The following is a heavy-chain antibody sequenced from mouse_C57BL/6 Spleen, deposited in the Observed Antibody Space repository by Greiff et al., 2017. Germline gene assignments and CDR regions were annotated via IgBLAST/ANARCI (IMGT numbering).Heavy chain of an antibody. V-gene: IGHV1-18*01. CDR2: INPNNGGT. CDR3: ARVFYYGNYRYFDV. CDR1: GYTFTDYN. D-gene: IGHD2-1*01. J-gene: IGHJ1*03. Sequence: VQLQQSGPELVKPGASVKIPCKASGYTFTDYNMDWVKQSHGKSLEWIGDINPNNGGTIYNQKFKGKATLTVDKSSSTAYMELRSLTSEDTAVYYCARVFYYGNYRYFDVWGTGTTVTVSS.